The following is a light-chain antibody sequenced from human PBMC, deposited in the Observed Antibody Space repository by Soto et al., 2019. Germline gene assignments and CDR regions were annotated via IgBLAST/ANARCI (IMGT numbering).Light chain of an antibody. V-gene: IGKV3-15*01. J-gene: IGKJ2*01. Sequence: EIVMTQSPATLSLSPGERATLSCRASQSVSSNLAWYQQQPGQAPRRLIYGASTRATGIPARFSGSGSGTEFTLTISSLQSEDFAVYYCQQYNNWPPYTFGQGTKLEIK. CDR3: QQYNNWPPYT. CDR2: GAS. CDR1: QSVSSN.